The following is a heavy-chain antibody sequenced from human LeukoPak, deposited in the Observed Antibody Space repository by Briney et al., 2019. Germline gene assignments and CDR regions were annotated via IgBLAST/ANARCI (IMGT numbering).Heavy chain of an antibody. Sequence: SETLSLTFTVSGGSINSYYWGWGRQPAGKGLELIGRIYTTETTNYSPSPKRLLNMSLETSKNHFSLNLRSVTAADTAVYFCGGQGYTSRYYFGDYWSQGTLVTVSS. D-gene: IGHD1-26*01. V-gene: IGHV4-4*07. CDR2: IYTTETT. CDR1: GGSINSYY. J-gene: IGHJ4*02. CDR3: GGQGYTSRYYFGDY.